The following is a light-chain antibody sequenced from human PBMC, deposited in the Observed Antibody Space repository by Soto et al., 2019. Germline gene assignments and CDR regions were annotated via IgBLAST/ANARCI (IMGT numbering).Light chain of an antibody. J-gene: IGKJ1*01. CDR3: QQGYTTLMWT. CDR2: AAT. V-gene: IGKV1-39*01. CDR1: QSISTY. Sequence: DIQMTQSPSSLSASVGDRVTITCRASQSISTYLNWYQQKPGKAPRLLIFAATRLQRGVPSRFTGSGSGTDFTLTINSLQPEDFASYYCQQGYTTLMWTFGQGTKVDIK.